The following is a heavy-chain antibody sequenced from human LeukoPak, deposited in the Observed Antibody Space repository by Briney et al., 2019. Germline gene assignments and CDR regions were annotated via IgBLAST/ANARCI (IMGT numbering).Heavy chain of an antibody. CDR2: ISESGDVT. CDR3: ARDAVDTANAV. D-gene: IGHD5-18*01. CDR1: GFTFSNYP. V-gene: IGHV3-23*01. J-gene: IGHJ6*02. Sequence: GGSLRLSCVVSGFTFSNYPMSWVRQAPGKGLEWVSVISESGDVTHYADSMKGRFTISRDNTKNTLSLHMNSLRAEDTAVYYCARDAVDTANAVWGQGTTVTVSS.